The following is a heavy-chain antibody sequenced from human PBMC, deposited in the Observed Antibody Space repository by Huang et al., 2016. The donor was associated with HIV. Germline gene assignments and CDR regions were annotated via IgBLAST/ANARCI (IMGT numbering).Heavy chain of an antibody. CDR3: ARAKDTWDAYDI. J-gene: IGHJ3*02. D-gene: IGHD5-18*01. CDR1: GFPFNNHA. V-gene: IGHV3-30-3*01. CDR2: ISNDGSNN. Sequence: QVQLVESGGGVVQPGRSLRLSLAASGFPFNNHAMQWVRQAPGKGLEWVAVISNDGSNNYYADSVKGRFNISRDSSKSTLFLHMTSLRTEDTAVYYCARAKDTWDAYDIWGQGTMVIVSS.